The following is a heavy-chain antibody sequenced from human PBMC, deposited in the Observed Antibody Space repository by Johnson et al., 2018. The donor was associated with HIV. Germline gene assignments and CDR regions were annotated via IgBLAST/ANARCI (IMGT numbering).Heavy chain of an antibody. J-gene: IGHJ3*02. Sequence: QVQLVESGGGLVQPGGSLRLSCAASGFTFDDYAMHWVRQAPGKGLEWVSYISSSGGTIFYADSVKGRFTISRDIAKNTLYLQMNSLRAEDTAVYYCARDGRGLDAFDIWGQGTVVTVSS. V-gene: IGHV3-11*04. CDR1: GFTFDDYA. D-gene: IGHD3/OR15-3a*01. CDR3: ARDGRGLDAFDI. CDR2: ISSSGGTI.